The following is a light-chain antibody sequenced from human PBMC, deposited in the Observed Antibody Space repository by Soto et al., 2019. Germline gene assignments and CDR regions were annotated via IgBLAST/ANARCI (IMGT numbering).Light chain of an antibody. V-gene: IGLV2-14*01. Sequence: QSALTQPAFVSGSPGQSITISCTGTSSDVGGFDFVSWYQHHPGKAPKLLVYEVSNRPSRVSSRFSGSKSGTTASLTISGLQAEDEADYYCSSYTSHNTPWVFGGGTKLTVL. CDR1: SSDVGGFDF. J-gene: IGLJ3*02. CDR2: EVS. CDR3: SSYTSHNTPWV.